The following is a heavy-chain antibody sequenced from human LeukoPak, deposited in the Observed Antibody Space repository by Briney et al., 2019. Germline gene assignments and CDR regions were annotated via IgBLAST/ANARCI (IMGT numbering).Heavy chain of an antibody. D-gene: IGHD6-19*01. CDR3: ARDGEQWLVRRWFDP. CDR2: ISAYNGNT. J-gene: IGHJ5*02. V-gene: IGHV1-18*01. CDR1: GYTFTSYG. Sequence: ASVKVSCKASGYTFTSYGISWVRQAPGQGLEWMGWISAYNGNTNYAQKLQGRVTMTTDTSTSTAYMELRRLRSDDTAVYYCARDGEQWLVRRWFDPWGQGTLVTVSS.